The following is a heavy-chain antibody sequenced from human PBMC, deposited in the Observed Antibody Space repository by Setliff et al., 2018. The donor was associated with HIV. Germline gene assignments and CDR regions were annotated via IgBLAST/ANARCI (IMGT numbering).Heavy chain of an antibody. CDR1: GFTFSSYA. CDR3: ARDNYYFDNSGYPVDAFDI. Sequence: GGSLRLSCAVSGFTFSSYAMSWVRQAPGKGLEWVSAIGPVGTSTYYADSVKGRFTISRDNSKNTLFPQMNSLRVEDTAVYYCARDNYYFDNSGYPVDAFDIWGQGTMVTVSS. J-gene: IGHJ3*02. CDR2: IGPVGTST. D-gene: IGHD3-22*01. V-gene: IGHV3-23*01.